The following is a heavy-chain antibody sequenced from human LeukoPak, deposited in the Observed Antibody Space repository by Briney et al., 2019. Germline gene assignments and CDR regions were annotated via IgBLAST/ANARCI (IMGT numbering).Heavy chain of an antibody. J-gene: IGHJ4*02. CDR3: ARLPWIQLWFPDY. CDR2: ISSSGSTI. Sequence: GGSLRLSCAASGFTFSDYYMSWIRQAPGKGLEWVSYISSSGSTIYYADSVKGRFTISRDNAKNSLYLQMNSLRAEDTAVYYCARLPWIQLWFPDYWGQGTPVTVSS. D-gene: IGHD5-18*01. V-gene: IGHV3-11*01. CDR1: GFTFSDYY.